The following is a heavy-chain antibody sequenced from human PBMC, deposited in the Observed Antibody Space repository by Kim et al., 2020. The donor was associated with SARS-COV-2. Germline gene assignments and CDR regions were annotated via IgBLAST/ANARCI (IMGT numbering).Heavy chain of an antibody. CDR2: ISVYNGKT. CDR1: GYTLTNYG. CDR3: ARGDYGDYGIPYYFDY. V-gene: IGHV1-18*04. D-gene: IGHD4-17*01. J-gene: IGHJ4*02. Sequence: ASVKVYCKASGYTLTNYGISWVRQAPGQGLEWMGWISVYNGKTKYAQKFQGRVTMTTDTSTSTAYMELRSLTSDDTAFYYCARGDYGDYGIPYYFDYWGQGTLLTVSS.